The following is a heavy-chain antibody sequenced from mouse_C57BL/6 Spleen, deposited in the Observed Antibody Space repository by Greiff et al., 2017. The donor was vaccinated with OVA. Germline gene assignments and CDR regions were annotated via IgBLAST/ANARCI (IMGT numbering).Heavy chain of an antibody. J-gene: IGHJ4*01. CDR2: IWTGGGT. D-gene: IGHD2-4*01. V-gene: IGHV2-9-1*01. CDR3: ARNYDYDKGNAMDY. Sequence: AQLQESGPGLVAPSQSLSITCTVSGFSLTSYAISWVRQPPGKGLEWLGVIWTGGGTNYNSALKSRLSISKDNSKSQVFLKMNSLQTDDTARYYCARNYDYDKGNAMDYWGQGTSVTVSS. CDR1: GFSLTSYA.